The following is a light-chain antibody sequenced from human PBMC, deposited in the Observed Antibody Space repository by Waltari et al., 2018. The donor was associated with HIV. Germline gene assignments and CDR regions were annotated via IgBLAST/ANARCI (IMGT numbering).Light chain of an antibody. Sequence: SYVVTQPPSVSVAPGETARITCAGTNIGSYSVHWLQQRPGQAPVLVLSYDDARPSGIPERFSGSNSGNTATLTISRVEAGDEADYYGQVWDSDSDPRYVFGPGTKVTFL. J-gene: IGLJ1*01. CDR3: QVWDSDSDPRYV. V-gene: IGLV3-21*04. CDR1: NIGSYS. CDR2: YDD.